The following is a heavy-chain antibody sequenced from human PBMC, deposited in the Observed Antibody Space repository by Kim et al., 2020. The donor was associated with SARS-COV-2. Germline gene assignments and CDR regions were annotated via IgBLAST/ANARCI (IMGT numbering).Heavy chain of an antibody. V-gene: IGHV3-48*02. J-gene: IGHJ4*02. CDR2: ISSSSSTI. CDR1: GFTFSSYS. Sequence: GGSLRLSCAASGFTFSSYSMNWVRQAPGKGLEWVSYISSSSSTIYYADSVKGRFTISRDNAKNSLYLQMNSLRDEDTAVYYCARGVGPGLSITMVRGVIYYFDYWGQGTLVTVSS. CDR3: ARGVGPGLSITMVRGVIYYFDY. D-gene: IGHD3-10*01.